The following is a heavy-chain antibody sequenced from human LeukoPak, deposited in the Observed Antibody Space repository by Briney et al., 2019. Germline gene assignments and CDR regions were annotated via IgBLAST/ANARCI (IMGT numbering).Heavy chain of an antibody. V-gene: IGHV3-21*01. Sequence: GGSLRLSCAASGFTFSSYTMNWVRQAPGKGLEWVSSISSSSSYIYYADSVKVRLTISRDNAKNSLYLQMNSLRAEDTAVYYCARDPTPRYCSGGSCYTHYGMDVWGQGTTVTVSS. CDR3: ARDPTPRYCSGGSCYTHYGMDV. CDR2: ISSSSSYI. J-gene: IGHJ6*02. CDR1: GFTFSSYT. D-gene: IGHD2-15*01.